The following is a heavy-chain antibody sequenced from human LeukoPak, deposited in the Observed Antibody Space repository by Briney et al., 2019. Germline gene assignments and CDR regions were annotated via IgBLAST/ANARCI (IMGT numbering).Heavy chain of an antibody. D-gene: IGHD3-10*01. V-gene: IGHV3-30*18. Sequence: PGGSLRLSCAASGFTFSSYGMHWVRQAPGKGLEWVAVISYDGSNKYYADSVKGRFTISRDNSKNTLYLQMNSLRAEDTAVYYCAKDQALRRTSFYYYYGMDVWGQGTTVTVSS. CDR2: ISYDGSNK. J-gene: IGHJ6*02. CDR3: AKDQALRRTSFYYYYGMDV. CDR1: GFTFSSYG.